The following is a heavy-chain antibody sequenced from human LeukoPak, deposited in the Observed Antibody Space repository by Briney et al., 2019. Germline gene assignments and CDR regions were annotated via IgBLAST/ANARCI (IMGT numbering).Heavy chain of an antibody. CDR2: IKQDGREK. Sequence: GGSLRLSCAASGFTFSSYWMTWVRQAPGKGLEWVANIKQDGREKYYVDSVKGRFTISRDNAKNSLYLQMNSLRAEDTAVYYCARGGEHVDPLDHYYYMDVWGKGTTVTISS. V-gene: IGHV3-7*01. D-gene: IGHD3-16*01. CDR1: GFTFSSYW. J-gene: IGHJ6*03. CDR3: ARGGEHVDPLDHYYYMDV.